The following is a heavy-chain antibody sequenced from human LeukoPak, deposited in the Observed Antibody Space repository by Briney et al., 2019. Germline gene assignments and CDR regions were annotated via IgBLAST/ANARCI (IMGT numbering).Heavy chain of an antibody. Sequence: GGSLRLSCAASGFTFSTFAMSWVRQAPGKGLEWVSAISGSGGSTDYADSVKGRFTISRDNSKNTLYLQMNSLRAEDTAIYYCAKVDYSNYQDWGQGTLVTVSS. D-gene: IGHD4-11*01. J-gene: IGHJ4*02. CDR2: ISGSGGST. CDR3: AKVDYSNYQD. CDR1: GFTFSTFA. V-gene: IGHV3-23*01.